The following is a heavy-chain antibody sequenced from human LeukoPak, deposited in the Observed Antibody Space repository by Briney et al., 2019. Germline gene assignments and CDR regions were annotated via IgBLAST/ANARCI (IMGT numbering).Heavy chain of an antibody. CDR1: GGSISSYY. V-gene: IGHV4-59*01. J-gene: IGHJ2*01. Sequence: PSETLSLTCTVSGGSISSYYWSWIRQPPGKGLEWIGYIYYSGSTNYNPSLKSRVTISVDTSKNQLSLKLSSATAADTAVYYCAKLGYCSGDSCYSSWNFDLWGRGTLVTVSS. CDR3: AKLGYCSGDSCYSSWNFDL. D-gene: IGHD2-15*01. CDR2: IYYSGST.